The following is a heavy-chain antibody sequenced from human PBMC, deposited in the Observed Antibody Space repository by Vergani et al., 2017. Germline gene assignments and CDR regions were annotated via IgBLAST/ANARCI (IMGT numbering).Heavy chain of an antibody. J-gene: IGHJ4*02. D-gene: IGHD3-16*02. CDR3: ARLETYRVAIFDY. CDR1: GGSISSSSYY. Sequence: QLQLQESGPGLVKPSETLSLTCTVPGGSISSSSYYWGWIRQPPGKGLEWIGSIHYSGSTYHNPSLKSRVTISVDTSKSQFSLKLSSVTAADTAVYYCARLETYRVAIFDYWGQGTLVTVSS. V-gene: IGHV4-39*01. CDR2: IHYSGST.